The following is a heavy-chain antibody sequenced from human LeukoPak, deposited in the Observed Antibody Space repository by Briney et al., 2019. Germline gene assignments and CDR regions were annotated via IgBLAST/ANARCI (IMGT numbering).Heavy chain of an antibody. CDR1: GFTFSSYG. J-gene: IGHJ4*02. Sequence: GGSLRLSCAASGFTFSSYGMHWVRQAPGKGLEWVANIKEDGSAKYYVDSMKGRFTISRDNAKNSLYLQINSLRAEDTAVYYCARDSPGYGGYSYWGQGTLVTVSS. V-gene: IGHV3-7*04. CDR2: IKEDGSAK. D-gene: IGHD5-12*01. CDR3: ARDSPGYGGYSY.